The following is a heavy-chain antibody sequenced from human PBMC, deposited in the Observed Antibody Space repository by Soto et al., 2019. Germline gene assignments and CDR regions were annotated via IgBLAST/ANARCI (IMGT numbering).Heavy chain of an antibody. CDR1: GGTFSSYA. D-gene: IGHD2-15*01. V-gene: IGHV1-69*01. CDR2: IIPIFGTA. J-gene: IGHJ5*02. Sequence: QVQLVQSGAEVKKPGSSVKVSCKASGGTFSSYAISWVRQAPGQGLEWMGGIIPIFGTANYAQKFQGRVTITADESKSTAYMELSSLRSEDTAVYYCARTVRYCSGGSCYWFDPWGQGSLVSVSS. CDR3: ARTVRYCSGGSCYWFDP.